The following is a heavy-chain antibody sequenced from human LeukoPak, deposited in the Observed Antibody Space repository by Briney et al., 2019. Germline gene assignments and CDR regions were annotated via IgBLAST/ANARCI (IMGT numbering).Heavy chain of an antibody. Sequence: PGGSLRLSCAASRFTFSSYWMSWVRQAPGKGLEWVANIKQDGSEKYYVDSVKGRFTISRDNAKNSLYLQMNSLRAEDTAVYYCARSIAVAGFSNWFDPWGQGTLVTVSS. J-gene: IGHJ5*02. D-gene: IGHD6-19*01. CDR2: IKQDGSEK. CDR3: ARSIAVAGFSNWFDP. V-gene: IGHV3-7*03. CDR1: RFTFSSYW.